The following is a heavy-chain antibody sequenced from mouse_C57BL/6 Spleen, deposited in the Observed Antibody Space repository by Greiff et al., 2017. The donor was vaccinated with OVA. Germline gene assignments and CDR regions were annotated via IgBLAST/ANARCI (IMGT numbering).Heavy chain of an antibody. CDR1: GFTFSSYT. CDR2: ISGGGGNT. V-gene: IGHV5-9*01. D-gene: IGHD1-1*01. J-gene: IGHJ3*01. Sequence: EVHLVESGGGLVKPGGSLKLSCAASGFTFSSYTMSWVRQTPEKRLEWVATISGGGGNTYYPDSVKGRFTISRDNAKNTLYLQMSSLRSEDTALYYCARGYYGSSPFAYWGQGTLVTVSA. CDR3: ARGYYGSSPFAY.